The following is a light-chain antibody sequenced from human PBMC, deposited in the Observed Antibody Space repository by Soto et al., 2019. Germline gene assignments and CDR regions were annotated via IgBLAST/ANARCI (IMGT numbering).Light chain of an antibody. Sequence: QMTQAPSFVSASIGERVSITCRASYDISRWLGWYQQKPGRAPSLLIFGATSLRSGVPSRFRATESETLFTLTITNVQPNDFATYFCLQANEMPLSFGQGN. CDR3: LQANEMPLS. CDR1: YDISRW. J-gene: IGKJ2*01. CDR2: GAT. V-gene: IGKV1D-12*01.